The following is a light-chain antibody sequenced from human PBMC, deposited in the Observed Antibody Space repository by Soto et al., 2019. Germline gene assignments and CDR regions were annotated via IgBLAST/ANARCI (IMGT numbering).Light chain of an antibody. V-gene: IGLV2-8*01. CDR2: EVS. Sequence: QSALTQTPSASGSPGQSVTISCTGTSSDVGAYNYVSWYRQHPGKAPKLMIFEVSKRPSGVPDRFSGSKSGNTASLTVSGLQAEDESDYYCSSYACSNTWVFGGGTKLTVL. CDR1: SSDVGAYNY. CDR3: SSYACSNTWV. J-gene: IGLJ3*02.